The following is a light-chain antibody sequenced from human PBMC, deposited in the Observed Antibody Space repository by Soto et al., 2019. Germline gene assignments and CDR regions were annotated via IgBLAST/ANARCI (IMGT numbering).Light chain of an antibody. V-gene: IGLV2-14*01. CDR2: DVS. J-gene: IGLJ1*01. CDR3: SSYTSSFYV. Sequence: QSVLTQPAPVSGAPGQSVTISCTGTSWDVARYNYLSWHHQHPGKAPNLMIYDVSNRPSGVSNRFSGSKSGNTASLTISGLQAEDEADYYCSSYTSSFYVFGTGTKVTVL. CDR1: SWDVARYNY.